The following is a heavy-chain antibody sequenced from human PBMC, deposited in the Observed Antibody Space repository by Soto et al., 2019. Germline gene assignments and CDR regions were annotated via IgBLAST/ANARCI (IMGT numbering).Heavy chain of an antibody. CDR3: ARMNSGSYRDYYYYYGMDV. D-gene: IGHD1-26*01. J-gene: IGHJ6*02. Sequence: SGPTLVNPTQTLTLTCTFSGFSLSTSGMCVSWIRQPPGKALEWLALIDWDDDKYYSTSLKTRLTISKDTSKNQVVLTMTNMDPVDTATYYCARMNSGSYRDYYYYYGMDVWGQGTTVPVS. V-gene: IGHV2-70*01. CDR1: GFSLSTSGMC. CDR2: IDWDDDK.